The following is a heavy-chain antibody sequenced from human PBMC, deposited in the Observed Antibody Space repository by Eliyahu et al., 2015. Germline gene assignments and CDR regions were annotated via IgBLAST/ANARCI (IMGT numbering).Heavy chain of an antibody. J-gene: IGHJ4*02. CDR1: DFXFKHYA. CDR2: IGTTGVNT. Sequence: EVQLVESGGGLVQTGGSVRLSCAGSDFXFKHYAMTWVRQAPGKGLEWVSTIGTTGVNTKYADSVKGRFTISRDNSKNTLFLQMNSLRAEDTAIYYCAKDRGTLSAPRGIDSWGQGTLVTVPS. V-gene: IGHV3-23*04. CDR3: AKDRGTLSAPRGIDS. D-gene: IGHD3-10*01.